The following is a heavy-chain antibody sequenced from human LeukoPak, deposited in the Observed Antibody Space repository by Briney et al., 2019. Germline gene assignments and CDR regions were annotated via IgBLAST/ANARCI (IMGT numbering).Heavy chain of an antibody. V-gene: IGHV3-23*01. D-gene: IGHD5-24*01. CDR2: LSPSVADT. CDR1: GFTFTNYA. J-gene: IGHJ3*02. Sequence: GGTLRLSCAASGFTFTNYAMNWVRQAPGKGLEWVSTLSPSVADTYYADSVKGRFTISRDISKNTLYLQMNSLRAEDTAVYYCARRAYNWGAFDIWGQGTRVSLFS. CDR3: ARRAYNWGAFDI.